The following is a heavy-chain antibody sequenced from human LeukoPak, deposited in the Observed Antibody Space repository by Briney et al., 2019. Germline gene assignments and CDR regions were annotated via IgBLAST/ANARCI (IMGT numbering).Heavy chain of an antibody. CDR2: IYDSGST. D-gene: IGHD3-3*01. CDR1: GGSISSYY. J-gene: IGHJ6*03. CDR3: ARGGSYYDFWSGYYDYYYYMDV. V-gene: IGHV4-59*01. Sequence: PSETLSLTCSVSGGSISSYYWSWIRQPPGKGLEWIGYIYDSGSTSYNPSLQSRVTISIDTSKNQFSLRPTSVTAADTAVYYCARGGSYYDFWSGYYDYYYYMDVWGKGTTVTVSS.